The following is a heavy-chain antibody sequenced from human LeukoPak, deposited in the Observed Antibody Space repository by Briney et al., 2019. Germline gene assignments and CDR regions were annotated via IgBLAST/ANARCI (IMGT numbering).Heavy chain of an antibody. CDR2: ISTYNGNT. J-gene: IGHJ4*02. CDR1: GYTFTTYG. Sequence: GASVKVSCKSSGYTFTTYGFSWVRQAPGQGLEWMGWISTYNGNTNYAQKLQGRVTMTTDTSTSTAYMELRSLRSDDTAVYYCARHRRHRVYYDSSGYYHDGFDIWGQGTLVTVSS. V-gene: IGHV1-18*01. D-gene: IGHD3-22*01. CDR3: ARHRRHRVYYDSSGYYHDGFDI.